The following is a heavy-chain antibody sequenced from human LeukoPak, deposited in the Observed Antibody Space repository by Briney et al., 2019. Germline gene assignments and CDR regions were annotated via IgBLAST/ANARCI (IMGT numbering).Heavy chain of an antibody. CDR3: ARERAIVPYYYDSTAFFDY. Sequence: GGSLRLSCAASGFTFDDYGMSWVRHAPGQGLEWVFGINWNGGSTAYADSVKGRFTISRDNAKNSLYLQMSSLRAEDTALYYCARERAIVPYYYDSTAFFDYWVQGTLVTVSS. J-gene: IGHJ4*02. CDR2: INWNGGST. D-gene: IGHD3-22*01. V-gene: IGHV3-20*04. CDR1: GFTFDDYG.